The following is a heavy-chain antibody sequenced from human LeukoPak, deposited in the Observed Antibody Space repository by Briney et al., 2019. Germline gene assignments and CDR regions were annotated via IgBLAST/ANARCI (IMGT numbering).Heavy chain of an antibody. J-gene: IGHJ4*02. CDR1: GYSISSGYY. CDR2: IYYSGST. CDR3: ARVGNWAAAGSDY. Sequence: SETLSLTCTVSGYSISSGYYWGWIRQPPGKGLEWIGSIYYSGSTYYNPSLKSRVTISVDTSKNQFSLKLSSVTAADTAVYYCARVGNWAAAGSDYWGQGTLVTVSS. V-gene: IGHV4-38-2*02. D-gene: IGHD6-13*01.